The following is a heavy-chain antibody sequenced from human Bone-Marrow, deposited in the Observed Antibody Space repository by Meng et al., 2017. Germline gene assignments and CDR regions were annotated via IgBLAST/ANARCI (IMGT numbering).Heavy chain of an antibody. CDR1: GFNFSSYA. CDR3: ARDYPPIVVVVAATITRYNWFDP. V-gene: IGHV3-23*01. CDR2: ISGSGGST. J-gene: IGHJ5*02. Sequence: GESLKISCAASGFNFSSYAMSWVRQAPGKGLEWVSAISGSGGSTYYADSVKGRFTISRDNSKNTLYLQMNSLRAEDTAVYYCARDYPPIVVVVAATITRYNWFDPWGQGTLVTVSS. D-gene: IGHD2-15*01.